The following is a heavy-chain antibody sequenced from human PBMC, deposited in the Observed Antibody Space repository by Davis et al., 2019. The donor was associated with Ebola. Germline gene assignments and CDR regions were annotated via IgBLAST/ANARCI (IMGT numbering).Heavy chain of an antibody. D-gene: IGHD3-10*01. Sequence: ASVKVSCKPSGYTFTSYGISWVRQAPGQGLEWMGWINPYNGDTNYAQKLQGRVTMTTDTSTSTAYMELRSLKSDDTAVFYCVLLWFRELLGPAFPAIDNWGQGTLVTVSS. J-gene: IGHJ4*02. V-gene: IGHV1-18*01. CDR2: INPYNGDT. CDR3: VLLWFRELLGPAFPAIDN. CDR1: GYTFTSYG.